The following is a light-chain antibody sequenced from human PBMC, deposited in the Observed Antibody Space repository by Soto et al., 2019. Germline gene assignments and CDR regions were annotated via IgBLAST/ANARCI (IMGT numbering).Light chain of an antibody. J-gene: IGKJ5*01. CDR2: GAS. CDR3: QQYNKWPPIT. V-gene: IGKV3-15*01. Sequence: EIVLTQSPATLSLSPVERATLSCRASQSVSSYLAWYQQKPGQAPRLLIYGASTRATGIPARFSGSGSGTEFTLIISSLQSEDFAVYYCQQYNKWPPITFGQGTRLEIK. CDR1: QSVSSY.